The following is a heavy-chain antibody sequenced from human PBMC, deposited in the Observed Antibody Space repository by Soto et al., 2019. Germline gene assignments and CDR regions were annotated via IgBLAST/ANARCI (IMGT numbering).Heavy chain of an antibody. CDR1: GFTFSSYS. D-gene: IGHD3-10*01. V-gene: IGHV3-21*01. CDR2: ISSSSSYI. J-gene: IGHJ6*03. Sequence: GGSLRLSCAASGFTFSSYSMNWVRQAPGKGLEWVSSISSSSSYIYYADSVKGRLTISRDNAKNSLYLQMNSLRAEDTAVYYCARGEDGELPLYYYYYYMDVWGKGTTVTVSS. CDR3: ARGEDGELPLYYYYYYMDV.